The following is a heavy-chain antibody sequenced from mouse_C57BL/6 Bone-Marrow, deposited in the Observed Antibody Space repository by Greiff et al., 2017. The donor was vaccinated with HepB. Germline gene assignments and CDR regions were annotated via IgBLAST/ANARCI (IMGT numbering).Heavy chain of an antibody. CDR3: ARSTTVVADY. CDR1: GYTFTDYY. V-gene: IGHV1-76*01. J-gene: IGHJ2*01. Sequence: QVQLKQSGAELVRPGASVKLSCKASGYTFTDYYINWVKQRPGQGLEWIARIYPGSGNTYYNEKFKGKATLTAEKSSSTAYMQLSSLTSEDSAVYFCARSTTVVADYWGQGTTLTVSS. CDR2: IYPGSGNT. D-gene: IGHD1-1*01.